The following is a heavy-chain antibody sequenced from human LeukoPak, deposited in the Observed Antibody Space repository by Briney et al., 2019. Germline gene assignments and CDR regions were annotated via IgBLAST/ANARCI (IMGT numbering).Heavy chain of an antibody. J-gene: IGHJ3*02. Sequence: GGSLRLSCAASGFTFSSYWMSWVRQAPGKGLEWVANIKQDGSEKYYVDSVKGRFTISRDNAKNSLYLQMNSLRAEDTAVYYCARDWGEYCSSTSCYTGGDAFDIWGQGTMVTVSS. D-gene: IGHD2-2*02. V-gene: IGHV3-7*01. CDR2: IKQDGSEK. CDR1: GFTFSSYW. CDR3: ARDWGEYCSSTSCYTGGDAFDI.